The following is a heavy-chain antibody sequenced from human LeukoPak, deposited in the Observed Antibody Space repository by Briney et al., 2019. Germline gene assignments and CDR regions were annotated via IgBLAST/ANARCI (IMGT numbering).Heavy chain of an antibody. V-gene: IGHV4-59*01. J-gene: IGHJ4*02. D-gene: IGHD2-21*01. Sequence: SETLSLTCTVSGGSISSYYWSWIRQPPGKGLEWIGYIYYSGSTNYNPSLKSRVTISVDTSKNQFSLKLSSVTAADTAVYYCARVALGGEADCWGQGTLVTVSS. CDR2: IYYSGST. CDR3: ARVALGGEADC. CDR1: GGSISSYY.